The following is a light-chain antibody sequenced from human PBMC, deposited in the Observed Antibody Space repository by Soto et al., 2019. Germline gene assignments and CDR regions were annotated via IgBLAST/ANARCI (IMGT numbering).Light chain of an antibody. CDR1: QGIRND. CDR2: AAS. Sequence: AIQMPQSPSSLSPSLGYRVTITCRASQGIRNDLGWYQQKPGKAPKLLIYAASSLQSGVPSRFSGSGSGTDFTLTISSLQPEDFATYYCLQDYNYPRTFGQGTKVDIK. J-gene: IGKJ1*01. CDR3: LQDYNYPRT. V-gene: IGKV1-6*01.